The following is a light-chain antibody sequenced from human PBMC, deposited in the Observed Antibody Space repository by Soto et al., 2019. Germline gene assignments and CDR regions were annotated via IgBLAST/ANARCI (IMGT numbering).Light chain of an antibody. CDR2: AVN. J-gene: IGLJ1*01. CDR3: ISYTDRQSYL. Sequence: QSALTQPASVSGSPGQSITISCSGTSSDIGSYDHVAWYQQFPGKSPKLIIYAVNDRPSGVSDRFSGSKSGISASLTISGLQTEDEADYYCISYTDRQSYLFGTGTKV. CDR1: SSDIGSYDH. V-gene: IGLV2-14*03.